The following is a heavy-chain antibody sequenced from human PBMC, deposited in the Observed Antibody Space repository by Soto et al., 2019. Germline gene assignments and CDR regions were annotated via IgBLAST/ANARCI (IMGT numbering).Heavy chain of an antibody. CDR1: GASISSGGYS. CDR2: IYHSGST. CDR3: ARVPDR. J-gene: IGHJ5*02. V-gene: IGHV4-30-2*01. D-gene: IGHD2-2*01. Sequence: SETLSLTCAVSGASISSGGYSWTWIRQPPGKGLEWIGYIYHSGSTYYNPSLKSRVTISVDRSKNQFSLKLSSVTAADTAVYYCARVPDRWGQGTLVTVS.